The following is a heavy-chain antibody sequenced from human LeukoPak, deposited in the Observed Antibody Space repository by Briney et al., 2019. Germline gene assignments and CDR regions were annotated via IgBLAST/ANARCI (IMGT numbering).Heavy chain of an antibody. D-gene: IGHD4-23*01. J-gene: IGHJ6*02. CDR1: GFTFSSYA. Sequence: GGSLRLSCAASGFTFSSYAMTWVRQAPGKGLEWLSAIGGGGCCASYPDSVKGRFTISRDDSKNTLYLQMNSLRVEDTAVYYCAKRVTTVEPSVVDVWGQGTAVTVSS. CDR2: IGGGGCCA. V-gene: IGHV3-23*01. CDR3: AKRVTTVEPSVVDV.